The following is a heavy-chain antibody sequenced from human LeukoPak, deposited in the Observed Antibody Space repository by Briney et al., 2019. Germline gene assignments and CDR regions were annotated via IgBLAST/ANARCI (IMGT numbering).Heavy chain of an antibody. Sequence: ASVKVSCKASGYTFTGYYMHWVRQAPGQGLECMGWINPNSGGTNYAQKFQGRVTMTRDTSISTAYMELSRLRSDDTAVYYCAREYYYDSSGYRAGDYWGQGTLVTVSS. CDR3: AREYYYDSSGYRAGDY. CDR1: GYTFTGYY. J-gene: IGHJ4*02. D-gene: IGHD3-22*01. V-gene: IGHV1-2*02. CDR2: INPNSGGT.